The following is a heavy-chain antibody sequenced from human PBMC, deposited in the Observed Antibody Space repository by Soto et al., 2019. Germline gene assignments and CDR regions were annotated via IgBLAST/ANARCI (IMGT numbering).Heavy chain of an antibody. V-gene: IGHV1-8*01. CDR1: GYTFTSYD. Sequence: ASVKVSCKASGYTFTSYDINWLRQATGQGLEWMGWMNPNSGNTGYAQKFQGRVTMTRNTSISTAYMELSSLRSEDTAVYYCAPSSSSSSDWFDPWGQGTLVTVS. CDR3: APSSSSSSDWFDP. CDR2: MNPNSGNT. D-gene: IGHD6-6*01. J-gene: IGHJ5*02.